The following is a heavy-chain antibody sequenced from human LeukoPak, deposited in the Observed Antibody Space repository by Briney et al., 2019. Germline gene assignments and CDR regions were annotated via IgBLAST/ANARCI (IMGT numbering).Heavy chain of an antibody. V-gene: IGHV3-15*01. CDR3: ATDIVVVPAAHDY. D-gene: IGHD2-2*01. CDR1: GFIFSNAW. J-gene: IGHJ4*02. Sequence: GGSLRLFCAASGFIFSNAWMSWVRQAPGKRLEWVGRIKSKTDGGTTDYAAPVKGRFTISRDDPKNTLYLQMNSLKTEDTAVYYCATDIVVVPAAHDYWGQGTLVTVPS. CDR2: IKSKTDGGTT.